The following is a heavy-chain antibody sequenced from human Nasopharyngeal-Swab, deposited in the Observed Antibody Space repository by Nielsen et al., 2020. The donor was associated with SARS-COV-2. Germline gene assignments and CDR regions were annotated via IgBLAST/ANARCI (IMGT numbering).Heavy chain of an antibody. D-gene: IGHD6-19*01. CDR3: ANLDRQWGYYYMDV. J-gene: IGHJ6*03. Sequence: WIRQPPGKGLEWVSAISGSGGSTYYADSVKGRFTISRDNSKNTLYLQMNSLRAEDTAVYYCANLDRQWGYYYMDVWGKGTTVTVSS. V-gene: IGHV3-23*01. CDR2: ISGSGGST.